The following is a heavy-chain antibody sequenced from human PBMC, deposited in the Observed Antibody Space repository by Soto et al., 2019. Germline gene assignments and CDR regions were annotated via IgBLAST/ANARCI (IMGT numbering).Heavy chain of an antibody. CDR2: INAYHGNT. V-gene: IGHV1-18*01. Sequence: QVQLVQSGAEVKNPGASVKVSCKASGYSFTRYGIGWVRQAPGQGLEWMGWINAYHGNTNYAQNLQGRLTLTTDTSTTTAYMELRSLRSNDTAIYYCAMVDVYVTPSPQDVWGQGTTVTVSS. D-gene: IGHD3-16*01. CDR1: GYSFTRYG. J-gene: IGHJ6*02. CDR3: AMVDVYVTPSPQDV.